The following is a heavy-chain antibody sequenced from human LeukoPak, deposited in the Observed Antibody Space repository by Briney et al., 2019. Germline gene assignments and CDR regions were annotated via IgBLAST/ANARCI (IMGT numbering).Heavy chain of an antibody. V-gene: IGHV3-64D*06. J-gene: IGHJ4*02. CDR3: VRDLT. D-gene: IGHD4/OR15-4a*01. CDR1: GFTFSASA. CDR2: ITSDGRST. Sequence: GGSLRLSCSASGFTFSASAMHWVSQAPGKGPQFVSAITSDGRSTYYADSVKGRFTISRDNSENTLYLQMSSVRPEDTAVYYCVRDLTWGQGTLVTVSS.